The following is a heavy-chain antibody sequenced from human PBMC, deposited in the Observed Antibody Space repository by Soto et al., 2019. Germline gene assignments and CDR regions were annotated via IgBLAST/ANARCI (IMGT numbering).Heavy chain of an antibody. J-gene: IGHJ4*02. V-gene: IGHV4-31*03. CDR1: GGSISINTYY. D-gene: IGHD3-22*01. CDR3: ARDRRYYDSSGYSSFDY. Sequence: SETLSLTCTVSGGSISINTYYWGWIRQHPGKGLEWIGYIYYSGSTYYNPSLKSRVTISVDTSKNQFSLKLSSVTAADTAVYYCARDRRYYDSSGYSSFDYWGQGTLVTVSS. CDR2: IYYSGST.